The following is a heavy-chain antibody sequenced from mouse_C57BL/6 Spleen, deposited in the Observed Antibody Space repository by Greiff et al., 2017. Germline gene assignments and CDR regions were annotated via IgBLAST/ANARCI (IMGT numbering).Heavy chain of an antibody. V-gene: IGHV5-4*01. CDR1: GFTFSSYA. Sequence: EVKLVESGGGLVKPGGSLKLSCAASGFTFSSYAMSWVRQTPEKRLEWVATISDGGSYTYYPDNVKGRFTISRDNAKNNLYLQMSHLKSEDTAMYYCAREGGLTGTFFDYWGQGTTLTVSS. J-gene: IGHJ2*01. CDR2: ISDGGSYT. CDR3: AREGGLTGTFFDY. D-gene: IGHD4-1*01.